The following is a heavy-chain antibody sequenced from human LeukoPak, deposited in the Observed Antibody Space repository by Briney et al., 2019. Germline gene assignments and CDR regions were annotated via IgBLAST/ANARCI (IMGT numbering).Heavy chain of an antibody. CDR3: AKDRLRAENY. CDR2: IFNSGDAS. J-gene: IGHJ4*02. D-gene: IGHD5-24*01. CDR1: GFTFSNYA. V-gene: IGHV3-23*01. Sequence: GGSLRLSCVASGFTFSNYAMNWVRQAPGKGLEWLSSIFNSGDASYYADSVKGRFTISRDNSKNTLFPQMNSLRPEDTAVYYCAKDRLRAENYWGQGTLVTVSS.